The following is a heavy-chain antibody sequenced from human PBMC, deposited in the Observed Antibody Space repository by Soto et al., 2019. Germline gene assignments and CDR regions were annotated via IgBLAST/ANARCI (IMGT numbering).Heavy chain of an antibody. CDR1: GGSISSGGYY. D-gene: IGHD3-3*01. CDR2: IYYSGST. CDR3: ARGIYYDFWSGYRGYFDY. V-gene: IGHV4-31*03. J-gene: IGHJ4*02. Sequence: QVQLQESGPGLVKPSQTLSLTCTVSGGSISSGGYYWSWIRPHPGKGLEWIGYIYYSGSTYYNPFRKSRVTIPLDTSMNQFSLKLSSVTAADTAVYYCARGIYYDFWSGYRGYFDYWGQRTLVTASS.